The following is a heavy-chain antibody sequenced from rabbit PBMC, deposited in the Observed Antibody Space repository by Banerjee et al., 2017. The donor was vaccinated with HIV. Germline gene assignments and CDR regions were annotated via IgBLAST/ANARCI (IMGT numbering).Heavy chain of an antibody. Sequence: QEQLVESGGGLVQPEGSLTLTCTASGFSFNSSYWICWVRQAPGKGPEWIACIDAGSTGNTYYVNWAKGRFTISRTSSTTVTLQMTSLTAADTATYFCARDRDGDAGYGSLALWGPGTLVTVS. CDR1: GFSFNSSYW. CDR2: IDAGSTGNT. V-gene: IGHV1S45*01. D-gene: IGHD7-1*01. CDR3: ARDRDGDAGYGSLAL. J-gene: IGHJ6*01.